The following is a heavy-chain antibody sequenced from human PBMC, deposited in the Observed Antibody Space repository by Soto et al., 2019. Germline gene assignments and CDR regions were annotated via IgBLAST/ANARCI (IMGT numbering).Heavy chain of an antibody. J-gene: IGHJ3*02. Sequence: QVQLVQSGAEVKKPGASVKVSCKASGYTFTGYYMHWVRQAPGQGLEWMGWINPNSGGTNYAQKVQGWVTMTRYTSISTAYMELSRLRSDDTAVYYGARGYAPPYYGDYSAFDIWGQGTMVTVSS. CDR2: INPNSGGT. V-gene: IGHV1-2*04. D-gene: IGHD4-17*01. CDR1: GYTFTGYY. CDR3: ARGYAPPYYGDYSAFDI.